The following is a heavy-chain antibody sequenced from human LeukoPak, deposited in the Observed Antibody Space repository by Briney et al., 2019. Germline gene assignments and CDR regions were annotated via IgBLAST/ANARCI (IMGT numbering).Heavy chain of an antibody. CDR2: ISGSGGST. D-gene: IGHD3-22*01. CDR3: AKDPHYYDSSGYYSYFDY. CDR1: GFTFSSYA. J-gene: IGHJ4*02. V-gene: IGHV3-23*01. Sequence: PGGSLRLSCAASGFTFSSYAMSWVRQAPGKGLEWVSAISGSGGSTYYADSVKGRFTISRDNSKNTLYLQMNSLRAEDTAVYYCAKDPHYYDSSGYYSYFDYWGQGTLVTVSS.